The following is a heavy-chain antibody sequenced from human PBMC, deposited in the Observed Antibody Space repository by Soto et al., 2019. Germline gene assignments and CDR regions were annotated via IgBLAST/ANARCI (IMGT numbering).Heavy chain of an antibody. CDR3: ARHQRSCGWSFAFDY. D-gene: IGHD6-19*01. V-gene: IGHV1-69*13. CDR1: GGTFSSYA. J-gene: IGHJ4*02. CDR2: IIPIFGTA. Sequence: SVKVSCKASGGTFSSYAISWVRQAPGQGLEWMGGIIPIFGTANYAQKFQGRVTITADESTSTAYMELSSLRSEDTAVYYCARHQRSCGWSFAFDYWGQGTLVTVSS.